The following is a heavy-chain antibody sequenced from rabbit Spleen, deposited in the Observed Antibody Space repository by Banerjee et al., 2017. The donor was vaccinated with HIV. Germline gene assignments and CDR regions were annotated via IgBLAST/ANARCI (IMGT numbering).Heavy chain of an antibody. CDR2: IYAGSSGST. D-gene: IGHD6-1*01. J-gene: IGHJ6*01. Sequence: QEQLEESGGDLVKPEGSLTLTCTASGFSFSSSYYMCWVRQAPGKGLEWIACIYAGSSGSTYYASWAKGRFTISKTSSTTVTLQMTSLTAADTATYFCARGSSDSGDAYLLWGPGTLVTVS. CDR1: GFSFSSSYY. V-gene: IGHV1S45*01. CDR3: ARGSSDSGDAYLL.